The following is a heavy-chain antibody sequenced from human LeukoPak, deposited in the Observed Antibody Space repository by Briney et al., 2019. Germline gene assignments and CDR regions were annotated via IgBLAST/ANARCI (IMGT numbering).Heavy chain of an antibody. CDR2: ISGSGGST. V-gene: IGHV3-23*01. Sequence: GGSLRLSCAASGFTFSSYAMSWVRQAPGKGLEWVSAISGSGGSTYYADSVKGRFTISRDNSKNTLYLQTNSLRAEDTAVYYCAKDTSGLGGYSSDYWGQGTLVTVSS. CDR3: AKDTSGLGGYSSDY. CDR1: GFTFSSYA. D-gene: IGHD3-22*01. J-gene: IGHJ4*02.